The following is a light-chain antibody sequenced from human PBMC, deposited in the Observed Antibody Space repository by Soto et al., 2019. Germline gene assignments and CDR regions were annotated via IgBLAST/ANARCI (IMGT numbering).Light chain of an antibody. CDR2: LEGSGSY. CDR1: SGHSSYI. Sequence: QLVLTQSSSASASLGSSVTLTCTLSSGHSSYIIAWHQQQPGKAPRYLMKLEGSGSYNKGSGVPDRVSGSSSGADRYLTISIRRCEDEAEYYCESWDSNTVVFGGGTKLTVL. V-gene: IGLV4-60*02. J-gene: IGLJ2*01. CDR3: ESWDSNTVV.